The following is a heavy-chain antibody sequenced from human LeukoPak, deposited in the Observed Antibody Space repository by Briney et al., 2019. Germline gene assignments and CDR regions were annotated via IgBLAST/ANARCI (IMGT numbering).Heavy chain of an antibody. J-gene: IGHJ4*02. D-gene: IGHD6-19*01. CDR2: ISAYNGNT. V-gene: IGHV1-18*01. Sequence: GASVKVSCKASGYTFTSYGISWVRQAPGQGLEWMGWISAYNGNTNYAQKLQGRVTMTTDTSTSTAYMELRSLRSDDTAVYYCARDVYRIAVAPYYFDYWGQGTLVTVSS. CDR3: ARDVYRIAVAPYYFDY. CDR1: GYTFTSYG.